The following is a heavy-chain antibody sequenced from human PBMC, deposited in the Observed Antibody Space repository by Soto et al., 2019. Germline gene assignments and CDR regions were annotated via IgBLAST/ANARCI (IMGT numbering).Heavy chain of an antibody. J-gene: IGHJ6*02. CDR2: INPKSGGT. CDR1: GYSFTDYH. Sequence: GASVKVSCRASGYSFTDYHIHWVRQAPGQGLEWLGRINPKSGGTSTAQKFQGWVTMTTDTSISTASMELTRLTSDDTAIYYCARGDSTDCSNGVCSFFYNHDMDVWGQGTTVTVSS. V-gene: IGHV1-2*04. CDR3: ARGDSTDCSNGVCSFFYNHDMDV. D-gene: IGHD2-8*01.